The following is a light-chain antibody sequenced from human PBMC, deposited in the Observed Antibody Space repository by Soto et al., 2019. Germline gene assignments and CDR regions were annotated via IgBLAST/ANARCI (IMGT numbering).Light chain of an antibody. CDR1: PSVTNSY. J-gene: IGKJ1*01. CDR3: QQYGSSTWT. Sequence: SGWTHSPGPLALSLWERATLFXRVSPSVTNSYLAWYQRQPGXAPRLXXAGXSSMAKGGPDRLSGRGSVTDFTLTISRRDHDDFVGYYCQQYGSSTWTFGQGTKVEIK. CDR2: GXS. V-gene: IGKV3-20*01.